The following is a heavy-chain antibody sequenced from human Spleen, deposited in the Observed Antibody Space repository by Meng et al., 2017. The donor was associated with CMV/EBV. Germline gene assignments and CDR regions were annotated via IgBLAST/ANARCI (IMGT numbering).Heavy chain of an antibody. CDR3: ARGAYFGAGSDVFDE. V-gene: IGHV1-69*10. CDR2: IIPILGIA. Sequence: SVKVSFKASGVTFSSYAISWVRQAPGQGLEWMGGIIPILGIANYAQKFQGRVTITSVESTSTVYMEMRSLRSEDTAVYYCARGAYFGAGSDVFDEWSQGSLVTVSS. D-gene: IGHD2-21*01. CDR1: GVTFSSYA. J-gene: IGHJ4*02.